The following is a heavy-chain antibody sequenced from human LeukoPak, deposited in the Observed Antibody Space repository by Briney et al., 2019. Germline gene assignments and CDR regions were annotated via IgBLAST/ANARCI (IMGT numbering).Heavy chain of an antibody. J-gene: IGHJ6*02. V-gene: IGHV3-23*01. CDR2: ISGSGGST. Sequence: GGSLRLSCAASGFTFSSYAMSWVRQAPGKGLEWVSAISGSGGSTNYADSVKGRFTISRDNAKNSLYLQMNSLRAEDTALYYCAKANAGIAARHGMDVWGQGTTVTVSS. D-gene: IGHD6-6*01. CDR1: GFTFSSYA. CDR3: AKANAGIAARHGMDV.